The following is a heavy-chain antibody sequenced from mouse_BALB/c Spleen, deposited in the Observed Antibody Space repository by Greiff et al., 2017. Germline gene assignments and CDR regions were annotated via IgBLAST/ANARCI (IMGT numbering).Heavy chain of an antibody. J-gene: IGHJ4*01. CDR3: KRDRDYDPYGAMDY. CDR1: GFTFSSYT. D-gene: IGHD2-4*01. CDR2: ISSGGSYT. V-gene: IGHV5-6-4*01. Sequence: DVQLVESGGGLVQPGGSLKLSCAASGFTFSSYTMSWVRQTPEKRLEWVATISSGGSYTYYPDSVKGRFTISRDNAKNTLYLQMGSLKSEDTAMYYCKRDRDYDPYGAMDYWGQGTSVTVSS.